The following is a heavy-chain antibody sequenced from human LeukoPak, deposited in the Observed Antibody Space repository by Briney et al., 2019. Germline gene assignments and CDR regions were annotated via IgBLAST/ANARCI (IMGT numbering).Heavy chain of an antibody. J-gene: IGHJ5*02. CDR1: GFTFSGYG. V-gene: IGHV3-30*03. Sequence: GRSLRLSCAASGFTFSGYGMHWVRQAPGKGLEWVTGIAYDGSRKHSADSVKGRFTISRDNSRNTMDLQMNSLRVEDTAVYHCTRYDSSRFDPWGQGALVIVSA. CDR3: TRYDSSRFDP. CDR2: IAYDGSRK. D-gene: IGHD3-3*01.